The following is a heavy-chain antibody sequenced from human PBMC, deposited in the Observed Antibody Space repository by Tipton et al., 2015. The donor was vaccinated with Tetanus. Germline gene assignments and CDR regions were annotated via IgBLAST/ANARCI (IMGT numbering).Heavy chain of an antibody. J-gene: IGHJ4*02. CDR2: IWYDGSNK. V-gene: IGHV3-33*01. Sequence: SLRLSCAASGFTFSSYGMHWVRQAPGKGLEWVAVIWYDGSNKYYADSVKGRFTISRVNSKNTLYLQMNSLRAEDTAVYYCARSGSPRVGAAYPKLYYFDYWGQGTLVTVSA. D-gene: IGHD1-26*01. CDR1: GFTFSSYG. CDR3: ARSGSPRVGAAYPKLYYFDY.